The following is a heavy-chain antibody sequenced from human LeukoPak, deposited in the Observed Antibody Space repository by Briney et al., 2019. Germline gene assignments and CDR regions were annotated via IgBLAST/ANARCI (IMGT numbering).Heavy chain of an antibody. V-gene: IGHV3-30*18. CDR2: ISYDGTKI. CDR3: AKAHSSGWFAIDY. Sequence: PGRTLRLSCAASGFTFSTYVMFWVRQAPGKGLEWVAVISYDGTKIYNVDSVKGRFTISRDSSKNTLYLQMNSLSVEDTAVYYCAKAHSSGWFAIDYWGQGTLVTVSS. J-gene: IGHJ4*02. D-gene: IGHD6-19*01. CDR1: GFTFSTYV.